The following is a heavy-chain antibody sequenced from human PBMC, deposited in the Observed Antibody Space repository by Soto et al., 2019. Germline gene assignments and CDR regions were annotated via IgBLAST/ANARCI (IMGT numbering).Heavy chain of an antibody. CDR2: IYYSGST. J-gene: IGHJ3*02. CDR1: GGSVTSGTYY. V-gene: IGHV4-61*01. Sequence: SDTLSLTCTVSGGSVTSGTYYWSWIRQPPGKGLEYIGYIYYSGSTNYNPSLNSRVTISVDTPKNQFSLKLSSATAADTALYYCASANAGAFNIWGQGTMVTVSS. CDR3: ASANAGAFNI.